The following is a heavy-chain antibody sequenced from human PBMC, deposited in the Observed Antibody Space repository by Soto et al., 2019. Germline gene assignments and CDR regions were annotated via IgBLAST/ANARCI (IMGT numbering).Heavy chain of an antibody. J-gene: IGHJ4*02. Sequence: GGSLRLSCAVSGFTFSSYAMHWVRQAPGKGLEWVAVISYDGSNKYYADSVKGRFTISRDNSKNTLYLQMNSLRAEDTAVYYCARAPSGYGDYWGQGTLVTVSS. D-gene: IGHD6-13*01. CDR1: GFTFSSYA. CDR2: ISYDGSNK. CDR3: ARAPSGYGDY. V-gene: IGHV3-30-3*01.